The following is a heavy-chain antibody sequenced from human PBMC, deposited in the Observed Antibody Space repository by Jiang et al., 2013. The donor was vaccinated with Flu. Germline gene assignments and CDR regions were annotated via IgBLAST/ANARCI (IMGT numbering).Heavy chain of an antibody. Sequence: SLTCTVSGGSISSYYWSWIRQPPGKGLEWIGYIYYSGSTNYNPSLKSRVTISVDTSKNQFSLKLSSVTAADTAVYYCARARGVIPYFDYWGQGTLVTVSS. D-gene: IGHD3-10*01. J-gene: IGHJ4*02. CDR2: IYYSGST. CDR3: ARARGVIPYFDY. V-gene: IGHV4-59*01. CDR1: GGSISSYY.